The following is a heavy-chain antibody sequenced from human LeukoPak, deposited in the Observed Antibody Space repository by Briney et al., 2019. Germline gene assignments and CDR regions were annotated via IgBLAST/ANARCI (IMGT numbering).Heavy chain of an antibody. V-gene: IGHV4-39*01. Sequence: PSETLSLTCTVSGGYISSSSYYWGWIRQPPGKGLEWIGSIYYSGSTCYNPSLKSRVTISVDTSKNQFSLKLSSVTAADTAVYYCASGDSSGYSYYFDYWGQGTLVTVSS. J-gene: IGHJ4*02. CDR2: IYYSGST. D-gene: IGHD3-22*01. CDR3: ASGDSSGYSYYFDY. CDR1: GGYISSSSYY.